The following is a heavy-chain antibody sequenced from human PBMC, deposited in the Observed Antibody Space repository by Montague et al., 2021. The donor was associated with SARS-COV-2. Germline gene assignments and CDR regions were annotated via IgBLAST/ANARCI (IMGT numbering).Heavy chain of an antibody. J-gene: IGHJ5*02. Sequence: SETLSLTCTVSGGSISGSSYYWGWIRQPPGKGLEWIGSIYYSGSTYYNPSLKSRVTICVDTSKNQFSLKLSSVTAADTAVYYCARGLDPWGQGTLVTVSS. V-gene: IGHV4-39*01. CDR2: IYYSGST. CDR3: ARGLDP. CDR1: GGSISGSSYY.